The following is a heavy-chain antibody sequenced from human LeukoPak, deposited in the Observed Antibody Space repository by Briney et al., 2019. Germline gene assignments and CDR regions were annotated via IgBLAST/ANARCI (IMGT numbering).Heavy chain of an antibody. J-gene: IGHJ4*02. CDR1: GFTFSSYG. CDR2: IRYDGSNK. CDR3: AAYRGVLGVWEWEFPYY. Sequence: GGSLRLSCAASGFTFSSYGMHWVRQAPGKGLEWVAYIRYDGSNKYYADSVKGRFTISRDNSKNTLYLQMNSLRAEDTAVYYCAAYRGVLGVWEWEFPYYWEQGTLVAVSS. D-gene: IGHD3-3*01. V-gene: IGHV3-30*02.